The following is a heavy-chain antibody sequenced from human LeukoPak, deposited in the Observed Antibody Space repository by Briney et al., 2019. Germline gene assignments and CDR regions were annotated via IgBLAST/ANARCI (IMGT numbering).Heavy chain of an antibody. CDR1: GYTFTGYY. D-gene: IGHD6-6*01. J-gene: IGHJ4*02. Sequence: ASVKVSCKASGYTFTGYYMHWVRQAPGQGLEWMGRINLNSGGTNYAQKFQGRVTMTRDTSISTAYMELSRLRSDDTAVYYCARDHGYSSSSDYWGQGTLVTVSS. CDR2: INLNSGGT. CDR3: ARDHGYSSSSDY. V-gene: IGHV1-2*06.